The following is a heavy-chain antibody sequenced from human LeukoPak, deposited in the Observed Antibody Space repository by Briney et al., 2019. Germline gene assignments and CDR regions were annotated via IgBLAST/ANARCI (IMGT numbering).Heavy chain of an antibody. V-gene: IGHV4-4*07. CDR2: IYTSGST. CDR1: GGSISSYY. Sequence: SETLSLTCTVSGGSISSYYWSWIRQPAGKGLEWTGRIYTSGSTNYNPSLKSRVTMSVDTSKNQFSLKLSSVTAADTAVYYCARVKRIAAAGMEFDPWGQGTLVTVSS. D-gene: IGHD6-13*01. J-gene: IGHJ5*02. CDR3: ARVKRIAAAGMEFDP.